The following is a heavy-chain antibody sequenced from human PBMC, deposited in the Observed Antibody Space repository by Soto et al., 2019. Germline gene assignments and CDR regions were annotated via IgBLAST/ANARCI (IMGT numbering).Heavy chain of an antibody. CDR3: ARDLRSMYGGHVYFDY. CDR1: GGSISSGGYY. V-gene: IGHV4-31*03. Sequence: QVQLQESGPGLVKPSQTLSLTCTVSGGSISSGGYYWSWIRQHPGKGLEWIGYIYYSGSTYYNPSIRSRVTISVDTSKNQYSLKLSSVTAADTAVYYCARDLRSMYGGHVYFDYWGQGTLVTVSS. J-gene: IGHJ4*02. CDR2: IYYSGST. D-gene: IGHD4-17*01.